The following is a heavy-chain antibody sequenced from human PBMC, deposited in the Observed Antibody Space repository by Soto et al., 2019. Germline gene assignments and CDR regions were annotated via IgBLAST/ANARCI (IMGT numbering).Heavy chain of an antibody. CDR1: GFTSSDYG. CDR3: FNGGSVSGIYRLYLYY. J-gene: IGHJ6*01. V-gene: IGHV3-30*03. D-gene: IGHD2-8*01. Sequence: GEYLRHSWAASGFTSSDYGMHWVRQAPGKGLEWVAVISHDGNNKYYGDSVKGRFTISRDNSKNTVYLQMNSLRAEDTAVYYVFNGGSVSGIYRLYLYY. CDR2: ISHDGNNK.